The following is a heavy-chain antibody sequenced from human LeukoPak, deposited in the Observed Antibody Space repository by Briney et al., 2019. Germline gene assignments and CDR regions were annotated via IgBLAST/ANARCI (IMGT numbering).Heavy chain of an antibody. CDR3: ARAQDHTILSYFHY. D-gene: IGHD5-24*01. CDR2: INPSSTTI. CDR1: GFTSSTYC. J-gene: IGHJ4*02. Sequence: GGSLRLSCAASGFTSSTYCMNWVRQAPGKGLERVSYINPSSTTIYYADSVKGRFTISRDNAKNSLYLQMNSLRDEDTAVYYCARAQDHTILSYFHYLGQGTLVTVSS. V-gene: IGHV3-48*02.